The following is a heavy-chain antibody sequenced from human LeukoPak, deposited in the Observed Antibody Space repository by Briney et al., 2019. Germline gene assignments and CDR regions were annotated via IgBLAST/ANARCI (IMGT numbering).Heavy chain of an antibody. D-gene: IGHD2-21*01. CDR2: ISYDGSNE. V-gene: IGHV3-30*18. CDR1: GFTFSTYG. Sequence: GRSLRLSCAASGFTFSTYGMHWVRQAPGKGLEWVAVISYDGSNEYYADSEKGRFTISRDNSKNTLYLQMSSLRAEDTAVYYCAKEFNRGLPDYWGQGTLVTVPS. CDR3: AKEFNRGLPDY. J-gene: IGHJ4*02.